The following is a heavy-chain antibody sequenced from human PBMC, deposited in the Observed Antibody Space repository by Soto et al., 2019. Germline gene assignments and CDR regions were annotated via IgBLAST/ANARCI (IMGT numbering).Heavy chain of an antibody. CDR2: ISTYNGNT. CDR1: GYTFTSYT. V-gene: IGHV1-18*04. D-gene: IGHD2-2*02. J-gene: IGHJ6*02. CDR3: AKGLPCDCSSPDCYKNYYYYYGLDV. Sequence: ASVKVSCYASGYTFTSYTISGGQQAPGHGLEWVGWISTYNGNTNYAQRLQGRVTMTTDTSTSTAYMDLRSLRSDDTAVYYCAKGLPCDCSSPDCYKNYYYYYGLDVWGQGTTVTVAS.